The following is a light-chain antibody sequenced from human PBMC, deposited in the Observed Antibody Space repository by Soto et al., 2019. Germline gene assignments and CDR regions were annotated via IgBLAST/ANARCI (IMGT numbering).Light chain of an antibody. CDR1: QNIYTF. CDR2: SSS. Sequence: DVQMTQSPSSLSASVGDRVTITCRTSQNIYTFLNWYQQKPGKAPKVLIYSSSTLQSGVPSRFSGSGSGTYFTLTISGLQPEDFANYYCQQSFSMPRTFGQGTKVEIK. V-gene: IGKV1-39*01. J-gene: IGKJ1*01. CDR3: QQSFSMPRT.